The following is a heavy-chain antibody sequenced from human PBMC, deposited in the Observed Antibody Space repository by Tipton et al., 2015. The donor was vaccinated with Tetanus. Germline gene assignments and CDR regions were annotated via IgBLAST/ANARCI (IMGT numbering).Heavy chain of an antibody. Sequence: TLSLTCTVSGDSISSYYWGWIRQPPGKGLEWIGSIYYSGSTYYNSSLKSRVTISVDTSKNQFSLKLSSVTAADTAVYYCARSRPGAMTTVTTFEYWGQGTLVTVSS. CDR3: ARSRPGAMTTVTTFEY. D-gene: IGHD4-17*01. CDR2: IYYSGST. CDR1: GDSISSYY. J-gene: IGHJ4*02. V-gene: IGHV4-39*07.